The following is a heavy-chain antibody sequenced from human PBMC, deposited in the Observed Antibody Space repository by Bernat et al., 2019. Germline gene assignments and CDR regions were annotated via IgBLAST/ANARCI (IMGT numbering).Heavy chain of an antibody. Sequence: EVQLVESGGGLVKPGGSLRLSCAASGFTFSNAWMNWVRQVPGRGLEWVGRIKSKTDGGKTAYAAPVKGRFTISRDDSRSTVFLQMNSLKAEDTGVYYCTTAPSGGATSPDYWGQGTVATGS. CDR2: IKSKTDGGKT. V-gene: IGHV3-15*07. J-gene: IGHJ4*02. D-gene: IGHD1-26*01. CDR3: TTAPSGGATSPDY. CDR1: GFTFSNAW.